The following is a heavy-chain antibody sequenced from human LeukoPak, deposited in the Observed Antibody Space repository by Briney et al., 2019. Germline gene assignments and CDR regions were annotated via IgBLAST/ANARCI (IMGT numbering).Heavy chain of an antibody. CDR2: ISYSGST. J-gene: IGHJ6*02. D-gene: IGHD6-13*01. V-gene: IGHV4-39*07. CDR1: GDSISSSRHS. CDR3: ARHQPSSPYSSSWSRNYYYYYGMDV. Sequence: SETLSLTCTVSGDSISSSRHSWGWIRQPPGKGLEWIGSISYSGSTYYNPSLKSRVTISVDTSKNQFSLKLSSVTAADTAVYYCARHQPSSPYSSSWSRNYYYYYGMDVWGQGTTVTVPS.